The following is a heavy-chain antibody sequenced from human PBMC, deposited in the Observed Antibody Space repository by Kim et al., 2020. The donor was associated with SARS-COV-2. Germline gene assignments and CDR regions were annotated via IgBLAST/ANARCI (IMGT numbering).Heavy chain of an antibody. V-gene: IGHV3-74*01. D-gene: IGHD3-22*01. Sequence: AESVKGRFANSRDNAKNTVALQMVSLRDEDTAVYYCASDLRSYDSSGYMWGQGTLVTVSS. J-gene: IGHJ4*02. CDR3: ASDLRSYDSSGYM.